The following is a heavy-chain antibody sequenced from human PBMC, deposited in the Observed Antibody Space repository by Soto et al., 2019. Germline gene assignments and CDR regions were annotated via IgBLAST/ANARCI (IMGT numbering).Heavy chain of an antibody. CDR1: GFIFRIYC. V-gene: IGHV3-74*01. J-gene: IGHJ4*01. Sequence: WGSLRLSCEVSGFIFRIYCIHWVRQAPGKGLVWVSLINVYGGSRNYSDSVNGRFTISRDNANNTLYLQINSLRDEDTAMDYCVRGGQNFHYWGHGTLVTVSS. CDR2: INVYGGSR. D-gene: IGHD1-26*01. CDR3: VRGGQNFHY.